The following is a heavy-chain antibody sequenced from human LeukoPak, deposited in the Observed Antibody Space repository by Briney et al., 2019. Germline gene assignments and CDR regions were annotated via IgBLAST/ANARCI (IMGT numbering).Heavy chain of an antibody. V-gene: IGHV3-33*06. Sequence: GGSLRLPCAASGFTFSSYGMHWVRQAPGKGLEWVALIWYDGSNKYYADSVKGRFTISRDNSKNILYLQMNSLRAEDTAVYYCAKADGLYSSTYYYFDYWGQGNLVTVSS. CDR3: AKADGLYSSTYYYFDY. CDR1: GFTFSSYG. J-gene: IGHJ4*02. CDR2: IWYDGSNK. D-gene: IGHD6-13*01.